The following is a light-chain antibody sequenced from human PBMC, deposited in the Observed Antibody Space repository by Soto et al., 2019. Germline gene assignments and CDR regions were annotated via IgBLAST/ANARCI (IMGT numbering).Light chain of an antibody. CDR2: ATY. V-gene: IGKV1-9*01. Sequence: IQMTQSPSSPSATVGDRVTITCLASRDVSSYLVCYQQKPGKAPELLIYATYTLQSGVPLRLSGSRSGTEFTLTLSCLQPEDCATYYCQQLSYYPQTFGQGTKL. CDR1: RDVSSY. CDR3: QQLSYYPQT. J-gene: IGKJ2*01.